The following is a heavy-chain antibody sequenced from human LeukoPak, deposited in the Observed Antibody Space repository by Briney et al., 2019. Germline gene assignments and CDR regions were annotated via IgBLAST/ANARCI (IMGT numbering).Heavy chain of an antibody. V-gene: IGHV4-31*03. CDR3: AREGGIWFGELL. D-gene: IGHD3-10*01. Sequence: PSETLSLTCTVSGGSISSGGYYWSWIRQHPGKGLEWIGYIYYSGSTYYNPSLKSRVTISVDTSKNQFSLKLSSVTAADTAVYYCAREGGIWFGELLWGQGTLVTVSS. CDR2: IYYSGST. CDR1: GGSISSGGYY. J-gene: IGHJ4*02.